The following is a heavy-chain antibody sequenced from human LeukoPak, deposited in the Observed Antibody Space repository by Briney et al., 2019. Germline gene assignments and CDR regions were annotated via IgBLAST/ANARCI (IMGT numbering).Heavy chain of an antibody. CDR1: GFTFSNYG. CDR2: ISFDGGNK. V-gene: IGHV3-30*18. Sequence: PGKSLRLSCAASGFTFSNYGMHWVRQAPGKGLEWVAIISFDGGNKDYADSVKGRFTISRDNSKNTLYLQMNSLRAEDTAVYYCAKDGGYWYYDSSGYYGDYWGQGTLVTVSS. CDR3: AKDGGYWYYDSSGYYGDY. D-gene: IGHD3-22*01. J-gene: IGHJ4*02.